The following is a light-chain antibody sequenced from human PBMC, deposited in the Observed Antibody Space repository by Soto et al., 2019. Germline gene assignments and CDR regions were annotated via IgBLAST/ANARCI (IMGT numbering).Light chain of an antibody. Sequence: QSALTQPRSVSGSPGQSVTISCTGTSSDVGGYNYVSWYQQHPGKAPKLMLYDVSKRPSGVPDRFSGSKSGNTASLAISGVEAEDEADYSCCSYASRVVFGGGTQLTVL. V-gene: IGLV2-11*01. CDR1: SSDVGGYNY. J-gene: IGLJ2*01. CDR3: CSYASRVV. CDR2: DVS.